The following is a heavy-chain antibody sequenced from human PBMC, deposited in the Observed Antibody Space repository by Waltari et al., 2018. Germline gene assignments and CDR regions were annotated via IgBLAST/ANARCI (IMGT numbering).Heavy chain of an antibody. J-gene: IGHJ4*02. D-gene: IGHD3-10*01. CDR1: GGTFSSYA. V-gene: IGHV1-69*04. CDR3: ATQDRPGVDY. CDR2: IIPILGIA. Sequence: QVQLVQSGAEVKKPGSSVKVSCKASGGTFSSYAISWVRQAPGQGLAWMGRIIPILGIANYAQKFQGRVTITADKSTSTAYMELSSLRSEDTAVYYCATQDRPGVDYWGQGTLVTVSS.